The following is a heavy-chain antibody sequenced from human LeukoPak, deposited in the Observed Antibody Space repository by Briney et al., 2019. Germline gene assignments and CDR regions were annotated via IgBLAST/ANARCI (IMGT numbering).Heavy chain of an antibody. Sequence: PGGSLRLSCAASGFTFSSYWMSWVRQAPGKGLEWVANIKQDGSEKYYVDSVKGRFSISRDNAKNSLYLQMNSLRAEDTAVYYCARDLSGIIGTTYYYYMDVWGKGTTATISS. D-gene: IGHD1-7*01. CDR2: IKQDGSEK. CDR1: GFTFSSYW. J-gene: IGHJ6*03. V-gene: IGHV3-7*01. CDR3: ARDLSGIIGTTYYYYMDV.